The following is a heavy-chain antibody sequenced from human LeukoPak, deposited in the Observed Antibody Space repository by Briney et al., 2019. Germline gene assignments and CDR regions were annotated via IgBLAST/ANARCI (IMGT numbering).Heavy chain of an antibody. Sequence: ASVKVSCKVSGYTLTELSMHWVRQAPGKGLEWMGGFDPEDGETIYAQKFQGRVTMTEDTSTDTAYTELSSLRSEDTAVYYCATVVVTAPGEDYFDYWGQGTLVTVSP. CDR1: GYTLTELS. V-gene: IGHV1-24*01. CDR3: ATVVVTAPGEDYFDY. CDR2: FDPEDGET. J-gene: IGHJ4*02. D-gene: IGHD2-21*02.